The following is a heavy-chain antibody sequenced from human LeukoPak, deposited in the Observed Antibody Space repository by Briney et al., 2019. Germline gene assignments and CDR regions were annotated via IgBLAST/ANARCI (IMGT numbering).Heavy chain of an antibody. CDR2: INSDGSRI. Sequence: GGSLRLSCAASGFTFSRHWIHWVRQAPGKGLAWVSRINSDGSRISYADSVKGRFTISRDNTKNTVYLQMNSLRAEDTAVYYCARDGGATHFDYWGQGTLVTVSS. J-gene: IGHJ4*02. CDR1: GFTFSRHW. V-gene: IGHV3-74*01. D-gene: IGHD1-26*01. CDR3: ARDGGATHFDY.